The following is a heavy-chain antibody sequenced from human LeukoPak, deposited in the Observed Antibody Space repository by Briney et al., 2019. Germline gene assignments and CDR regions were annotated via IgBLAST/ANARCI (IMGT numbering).Heavy chain of an antibody. V-gene: IGHV1-69*05. Sequence: SVKVSCKASGGTFSSYAISWVRQAPGQGLEWMGGIIPIFGTANYAQKFQGRVTITTDESTSTAYMGLSSLRSEDTAVYYCARDGGKGYSSSWYGFFDYWGQGTLVTVSS. D-gene: IGHD6-13*01. J-gene: IGHJ4*02. CDR3: ARDGGKGYSSSWYGFFDY. CDR1: GGTFSSYA. CDR2: IIPIFGTA.